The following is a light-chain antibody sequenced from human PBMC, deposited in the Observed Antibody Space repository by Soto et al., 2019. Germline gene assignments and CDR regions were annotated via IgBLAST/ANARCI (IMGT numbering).Light chain of an antibody. CDR1: PSVTSSS. Sequence: EIVFAQIPRTPSFSPGERDTPSCRCSPSVTSSSLAWYQQKPGQAPRLLIYGASNRATGIPDRFSGSGSGTDFTLTINRLEPEDFAVYCCQQYGGSPPTFGQGTKVDIK. CDR2: GAS. CDR3: QQYGGSPPT. V-gene: IGKV3-20*01. J-gene: IGKJ1*01.